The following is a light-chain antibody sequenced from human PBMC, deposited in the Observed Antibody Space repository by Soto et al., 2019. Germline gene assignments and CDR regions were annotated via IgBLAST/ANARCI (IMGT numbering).Light chain of an antibody. CDR3: QQYNSWPLT. V-gene: IGKV3D-15*01. CDR1: QSVSSN. CDR2: GAS. Sequence: EIVMTQSPATLSVSPGERATLSCRASQSVSSNLAWYQQKPGQAPRLLIYGASNRATGIPDRFSGSGSGTDFTLTISRLEPEDFAVYYCQQYNSWPLTFGGGTKVDIK. J-gene: IGKJ4*01.